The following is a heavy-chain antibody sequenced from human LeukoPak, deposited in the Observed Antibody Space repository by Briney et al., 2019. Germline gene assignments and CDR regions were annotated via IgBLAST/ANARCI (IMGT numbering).Heavy chain of an antibody. CDR1: GFTFYSYG. D-gene: IGHD6-13*01. J-gene: IGHJ4*02. CDR2: ISYDVSNE. CDR3: AIPPLVLGPTYTSSCSSFDY. V-gene: IGHV3-30-3*01. Sequence: GGSLRLSCAASGFTFYSYGMNGAGQARGTGREWGAVISYDVSNEYYADSVKGRVTISRDNSKNTLYLRMNSLRAEDTAVYYCAIPPLVLGPTYTSSCSSFDYWGQGTLVTVSS.